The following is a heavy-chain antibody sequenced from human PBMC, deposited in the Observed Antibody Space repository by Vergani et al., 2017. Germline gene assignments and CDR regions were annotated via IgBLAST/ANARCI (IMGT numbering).Heavy chain of an antibody. CDR3: ANSLGIAARLFDY. V-gene: IGHV3-23*01. Sequence: EVQLLESGGGLVQPGGSLRLSCAASGFTFSSYAMSWVRQAPGKGLEWVSAISGSGGSTYYADAVKGRFTISRDNSKNTLYLQMNSLRAEDTAVYYCANSLGIAARLFDYWGQGTLVTVSS. D-gene: IGHD6-6*01. CDR1: GFTFSSYA. J-gene: IGHJ4*02. CDR2: ISGSGGST.